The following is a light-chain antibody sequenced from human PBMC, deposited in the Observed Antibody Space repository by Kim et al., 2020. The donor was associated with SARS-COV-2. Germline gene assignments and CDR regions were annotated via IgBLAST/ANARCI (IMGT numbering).Light chain of an antibody. V-gene: IGKV3-11*01. J-gene: IGKJ2*01. Sequence: SPGESATLSCRASQSVSSYLAWYQQKPGQAPRLLIYDASNRATGIPARFSGSGSGTDFTLTISSLEPEDFAVYYCQQRSNWPPYTFGQGTKLEIK. CDR3: QQRSNWPPYT. CDR1: QSVSSY. CDR2: DAS.